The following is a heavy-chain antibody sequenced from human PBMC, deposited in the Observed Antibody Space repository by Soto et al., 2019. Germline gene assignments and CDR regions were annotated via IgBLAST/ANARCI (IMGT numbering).Heavy chain of an antibody. CDR1: GFTFSSYG. CDR2: IWYDGSNK. D-gene: IGHD2-15*01. CDR3: ARDRGGPPLRYYYGMDV. Sequence: GSLRLSCAASGFTFSSYGMHWVRQAPGKGLEWVAVIWYDGSNKYYADSVKGRFTISRDNSKNTLYLQMNSLRAEDTAVYYCARDRGGPPLRYYYGMDVWGQGTTVTVSS. J-gene: IGHJ6*02. V-gene: IGHV3-33*01.